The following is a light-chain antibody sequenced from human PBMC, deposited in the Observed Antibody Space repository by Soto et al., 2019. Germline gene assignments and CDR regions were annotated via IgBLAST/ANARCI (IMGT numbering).Light chain of an antibody. V-gene: IGLV1-51*01. CDR1: SSNIGNNY. CDR2: DNN. J-gene: IGLJ2*01. Sequence: QAVVTQPPSVSAAPGQKVTMFCSGSSSNIGNNYVSWYQQFPGTAPKLLMYDNNKRPSGIPDQFSGSKSGTSDTLGITGLLTGDEADYYCGTWDSSLSGVVFGGGTKLTVL. CDR3: GTWDSSLSGVV.